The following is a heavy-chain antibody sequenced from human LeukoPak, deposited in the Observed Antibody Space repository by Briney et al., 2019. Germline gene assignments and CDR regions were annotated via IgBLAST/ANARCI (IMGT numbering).Heavy chain of an antibody. D-gene: IGHD6-13*01. J-gene: IGHJ3*02. Sequence: GGSLRLSCAASGFTFGDTWMNWVRQVPGQGLEWVANIKQDGSEKFYVASVKGRFTISRDNAKNLLYLQLNNLRGEDTAVYYCARVNPLLAPGTFDIWGQGTMVVVSS. V-gene: IGHV3-7*02. CDR2: IKQDGSEK. CDR3: ARVNPLLAPGTFDI. CDR1: GFTFGDTW.